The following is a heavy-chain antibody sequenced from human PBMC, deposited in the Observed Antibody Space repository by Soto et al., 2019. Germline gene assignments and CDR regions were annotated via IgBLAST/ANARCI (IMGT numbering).Heavy chain of an antibody. J-gene: IGHJ6*03. CDR3: AGVIGYNDYCIDV. D-gene: IGHD3-16*01. V-gene: IGHV4-34*02. CDR1: GGSFSGFY. Sequence: QVQLEQWGAGLLKSSGTLSLRCVLSGGSFSGFYWSWIRQPPGQGLEWIGDINPSGSTNYNPSLENRVSISIDTSNNHFSLNVISVPAADTAVDYCAGVIGYNDYCIDVWGKGTKVSV. CDR2: INPSGST.